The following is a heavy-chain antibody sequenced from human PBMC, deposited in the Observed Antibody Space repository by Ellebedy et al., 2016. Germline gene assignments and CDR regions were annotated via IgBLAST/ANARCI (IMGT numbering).Heavy chain of an antibody. V-gene: IGHV4-4*02. D-gene: IGHD2-15*01. Sequence: SETLSLTCAVSGGSISSSNWWSWVRQPPGKGLEWIGEIYHSGSTNYNPSLKSRVTISVDKSKNQFSLKLSSVTAADTAVYYCARGYCSGGSCKGDALDIWGQGTMVTVSS. CDR1: GGSISSSNW. CDR2: IYHSGST. CDR3: ARGYCSGGSCKGDALDI. J-gene: IGHJ3*02.